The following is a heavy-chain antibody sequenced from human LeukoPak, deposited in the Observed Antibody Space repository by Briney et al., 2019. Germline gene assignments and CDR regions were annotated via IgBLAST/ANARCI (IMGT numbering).Heavy chain of an antibody. CDR3: ARDAVAAAGTINYYGMDV. V-gene: IGHV3-66*01. J-gene: IGHJ6*02. D-gene: IGHD6-13*01. CDR2: IYSGGST. CDR1: GFTVSSNY. Sequence: PGGSLRLSCAASGFTVSSNYMSWVRQAPGKGLEWVSVIYSGGSTYYADSVKGRFTISRDNSKNTLYLQMNSLRAEDTAVYYCARDAVAAAGTINYYGMDVWGQGTTVTVSS.